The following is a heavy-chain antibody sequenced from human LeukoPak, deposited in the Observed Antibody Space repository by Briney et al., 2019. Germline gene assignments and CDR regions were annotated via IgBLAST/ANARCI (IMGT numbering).Heavy chain of an antibody. CDR2: IYHSGST. V-gene: IGHV4-30-2*01. CDR1: GGSISSGGYY. Sequence: PSETLSLTCTVSGGSISSGGYYWSWIRQPPGKGLEWIGYIYHSGSTYYNPSLKSRVTISVDRSKNQFSLKLSSVTAADTAVYYCVRRSSKFLVAATTVDYWGQGTLVTVSS. J-gene: IGHJ4*02. CDR3: VRRSSKFLVAATTVDY. D-gene: IGHD2-15*01.